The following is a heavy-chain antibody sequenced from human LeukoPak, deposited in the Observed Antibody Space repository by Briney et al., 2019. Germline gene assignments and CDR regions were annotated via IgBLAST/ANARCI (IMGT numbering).Heavy chain of an antibody. Sequence: PETLCPSPTVPGGSITSYYSSWIRQPPGKGLEWIGYIYYSGSTNYNPSLKSRVTISVDTSKNQFSLKLSSVTAADTAVYYCARVPVAATPRSSYGADYYYYGMDVWGQGTTVTVSS. CDR2: IYYSGST. CDR1: GGSITSYY. V-gene: IGHV4-59*01. CDR3: ARVPVAATPRSSYGADYYYYGMDV. D-gene: IGHD2-15*01. J-gene: IGHJ6*02.